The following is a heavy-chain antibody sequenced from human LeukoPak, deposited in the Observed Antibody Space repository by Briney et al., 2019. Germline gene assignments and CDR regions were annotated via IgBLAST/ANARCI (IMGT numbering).Heavy chain of an antibody. J-gene: IGHJ4*02. CDR3: ARDDSGSYYDY. V-gene: IGHV3-23*01. CDR2: ISGSGGST. CDR1: GFTFSSYA. Sequence: GGSLRLSCAASGFTFSSYAMSWVRQAPGKGLEWVSAISGSGGSTYYADSVKGRFTISRDNAKNSLYLQMNSLRAEDTAVYYCARDDSGSYYDYWGQGTLVTVSS. D-gene: IGHD1-26*01.